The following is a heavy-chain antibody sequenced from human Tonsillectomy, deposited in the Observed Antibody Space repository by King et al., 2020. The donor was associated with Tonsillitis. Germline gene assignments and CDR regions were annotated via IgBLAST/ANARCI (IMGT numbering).Heavy chain of an antibody. CDR1: GFIFSNYD. V-gene: IGHV3-30*02. CDR3: AKEGDDYNSTGYPYYFDS. J-gene: IGHJ4*02. CDR2: IRYNGKNI. D-gene: IGHD3-22*01. Sequence: VQLVESGGGVVQPGGSLRLSCEASGFIFSNYDMDWVRHTPGKGLEWVAFIRYNGKNIYYGDSVKGRFTISRDNPQNTLYLQMNSLRPEDTAVYYCAKEGDDYNSTGYPYYFDSWGQGTLVTVSS.